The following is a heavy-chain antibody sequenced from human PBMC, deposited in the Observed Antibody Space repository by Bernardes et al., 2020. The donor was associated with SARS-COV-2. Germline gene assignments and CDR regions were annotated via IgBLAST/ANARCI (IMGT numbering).Heavy chain of an antibody. J-gene: IGHJ6*02. CDR1: GFTFSSYG. V-gene: IGHV3-33*01. Sequence: GGSLRLSCAASGFTFSSYGMHWVRQAPGKGLEWVAVIWYDGSNKYYADSVKGRFTISRDNSKNTLYLQMNSLRAEDTAVYYCARDGAYYDFWSGGGMDVWGQGTTVTVSS. CDR2: IWYDGSNK. D-gene: IGHD3-3*01. CDR3: ARDGAYYDFWSGGGMDV.